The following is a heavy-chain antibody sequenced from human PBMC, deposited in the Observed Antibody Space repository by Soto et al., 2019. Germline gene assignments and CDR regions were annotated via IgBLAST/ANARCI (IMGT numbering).Heavy chain of an antibody. D-gene: IGHD2-15*01. CDR3: AREALTGLGFLRPLVPDKRPYFDY. V-gene: IGHV4-31*03. Sequence: QVQLQESGPGLVKPSQTLSLTCTVSGGSISSGGYYWSWIRQHPGKAREWIGSIYYSGSTYYNPSLKRRVTISVDTSKNQFSLKLSSVTAADTAVYYCAREALTGLGFLRPLVPDKRPYFDYWGQGTLVTVSS. CDR2: IYYSGST. J-gene: IGHJ4*02. CDR1: GGSISSGGYY.